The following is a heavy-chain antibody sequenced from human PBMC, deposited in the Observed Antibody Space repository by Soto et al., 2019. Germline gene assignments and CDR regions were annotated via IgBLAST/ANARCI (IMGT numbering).Heavy chain of an antibody. CDR3: ARVEGAWRYFDL. CDR2: INAGNGNT. D-gene: IGHD1-26*01. CDR1: GYTFTSYA. V-gene: IGHV1-3*01. Sequence: GASVKVSCKASGYTFTSYAMHWVRQAPGQRLEWMGWINAGNGNTKYSQKFQGRVTITRDTSASTAYMELSSLRSEDTAVYYCARVEGAWRYFDLWGRGTLVTVSS. J-gene: IGHJ2*01.